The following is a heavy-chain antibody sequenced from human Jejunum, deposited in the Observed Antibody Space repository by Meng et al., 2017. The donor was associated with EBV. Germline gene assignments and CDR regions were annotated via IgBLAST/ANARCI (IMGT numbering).Heavy chain of an antibody. CDR1: GFFFSHAW. Sequence: EVKLVEAGGGWVRRGESLRLSCAGSGFFFSHAWMNWVRQVPGKGLEWVARIKSQIDGGAKDYAAPVKGRFTISRDDSRSILYMEMNSLNIEDTATYYCTTDMSYMKGFEPWGQGTLVTVSS. D-gene: IGHD5/OR15-5a*01. J-gene: IGHJ5*02. CDR2: IKSQIDGGAK. CDR3: TTDMSYMKGFEP. V-gene: IGHV3-15*05.